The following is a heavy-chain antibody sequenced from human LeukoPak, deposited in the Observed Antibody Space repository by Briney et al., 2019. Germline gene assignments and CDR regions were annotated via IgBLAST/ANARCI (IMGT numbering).Heavy chain of an antibody. Sequence: GGSLRLSCAASGLTFSSYAMSWVRQAPGKGLEWVSGISGSTHNTYYADSAKGRFTISRDNSKNTLYLQMNSLRREDTAMYFCATRPNRGEYFDYWGQGTLVTVSS. CDR2: ISGSTHNT. D-gene: IGHD2/OR15-2a*01. CDR3: ATRPNRGEYFDY. V-gene: IGHV3-23*01. CDR1: GLTFSSYA. J-gene: IGHJ4*02.